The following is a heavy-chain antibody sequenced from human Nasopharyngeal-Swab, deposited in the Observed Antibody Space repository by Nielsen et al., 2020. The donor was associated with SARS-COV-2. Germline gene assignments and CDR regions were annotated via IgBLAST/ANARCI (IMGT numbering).Heavy chain of an antibody. CDR1: GDSVSTNSGA. CDR2: TYYRSRWYF. Sequence: SCAISGDSVSTNSGAWNWIRQSPSRGLEWLARTYYRSRWYFDYAVSVKGRLTINSDASKNRFSLQLNSVTPEDTAVYYCVRSIHDTDLGNWYFDLWGRGALVTVSS. V-gene: IGHV6-1*01. D-gene: IGHD3-16*01. J-gene: IGHJ2*01. CDR3: VRSIHDTDLGNWYFDL.